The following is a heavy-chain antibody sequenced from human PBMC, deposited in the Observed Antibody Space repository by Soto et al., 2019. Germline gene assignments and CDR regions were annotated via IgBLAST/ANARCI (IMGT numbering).Heavy chain of an antibody. CDR3: ARDEGLRYFDWLLRFDP. J-gene: IGHJ5*02. Sequence: ASVKVSCKASGYTFTSYGISWVRQATGQGLEWMGWISAYNGNTNYAQKLQGRVTMTTDTSTSTAYMELRSLRSDDTAVYYCARDEGLRYFDWLLRFDPWGQGTLVTVS. CDR1: GYTFTSYG. CDR2: ISAYNGNT. V-gene: IGHV1-18*01. D-gene: IGHD3-9*01.